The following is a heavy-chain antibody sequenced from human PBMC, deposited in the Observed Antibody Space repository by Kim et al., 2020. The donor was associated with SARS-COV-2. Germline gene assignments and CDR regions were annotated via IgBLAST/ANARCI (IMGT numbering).Heavy chain of an antibody. J-gene: IGHJ4*02. Sequence: SETLSLTCAVYGGSFSGYYWSWIRQPPGKGLEWIGEINHSGSTNYNPSLKSRVTISVDTSKNQFSLKLSSVTAADTAVYYCARGRRLGHCGGDCSFDYWGQGTLVTVSS. CDR2: INHSGST. V-gene: IGHV4-34*01. CDR3: ARGRRLGHCGGDCSFDY. D-gene: IGHD2-21*02. CDR1: GGSFSGYY.